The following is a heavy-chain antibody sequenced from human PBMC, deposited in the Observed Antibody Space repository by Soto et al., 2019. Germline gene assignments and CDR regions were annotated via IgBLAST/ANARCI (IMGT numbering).Heavy chain of an antibody. V-gene: IGHV4-30-2*01. CDR3: SRGVYDSNWFDP. CDR2: IYHSGST. Sequence: SETLSLTCAVSSGSISSGGYSWSWIRQPPGKGLEWIGYIYHSGSTFYNPSLKSRVTISVDRSQNQFSLKLTSVTAADTAVYYCSRGVYDSNWFDPWRQGTLVTVSS. J-gene: IGHJ5*02. D-gene: IGHD3-3*01. CDR1: SGSISSGGYS.